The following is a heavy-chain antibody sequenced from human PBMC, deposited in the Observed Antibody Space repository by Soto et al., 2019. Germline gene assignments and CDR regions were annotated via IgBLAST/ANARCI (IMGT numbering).Heavy chain of an antibody. J-gene: IGHJ4*02. Sequence: GGSLRLSCAASGFTFSSYAMHWVRQAPGKGLEWVAVISYDGSNKYYADSVKGRFTISRDNSKNTLYLQMNSLRAEDTAVYYCARDLLFYGSGSYRDCYYYWGQGTLVTVSS. D-gene: IGHD3-10*01. CDR2: ISYDGSNK. CDR1: GFTFSSYA. CDR3: ARDLLFYGSGSYRDCYYY. V-gene: IGHV3-30-3*01.